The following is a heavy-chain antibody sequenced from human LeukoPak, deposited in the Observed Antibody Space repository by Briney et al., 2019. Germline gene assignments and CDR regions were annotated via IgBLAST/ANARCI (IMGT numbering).Heavy chain of an antibody. J-gene: IGHJ4*02. CDR3: ARASTTVPNLLDH. CDR2: IKGDGSST. D-gene: IGHD4-17*01. Sequence: GGSLRLSCAASGFTFSTYWMSWVRQAPGKGLVWVARIKGDGSSTIYADSVKGRFTISRDNSKNTLYLKTSSLGAEDTAVYYCARASTTVPNLLDHWGRGTLVTVSS. CDR1: GFTFSTYW. V-gene: IGHV3-74*01.